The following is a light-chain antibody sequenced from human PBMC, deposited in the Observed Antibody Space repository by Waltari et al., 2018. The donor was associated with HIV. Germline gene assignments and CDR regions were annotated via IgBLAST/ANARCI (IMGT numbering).Light chain of an antibody. Sequence: DIVMTQSPDSLAVSLGERATINCKSSQSVLYSSNNKNYLAWYQQKPGQPPKLLIYGASTRESGVPDRFSGSASGTDFTLTISSLQAEDVAVYYCQQYYSTPETFGQGTKVEIK. V-gene: IGKV4-1*01. CDR2: GAS. CDR1: QSVLYSSNNKNY. CDR3: QQYYSTPET. J-gene: IGKJ1*01.